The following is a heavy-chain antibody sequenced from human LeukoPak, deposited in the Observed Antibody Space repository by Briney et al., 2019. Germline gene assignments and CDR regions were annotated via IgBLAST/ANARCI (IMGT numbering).Heavy chain of an antibody. Sequence: ASVKVSCKVSGYTLTELSMHWVRQAPGKGLEWMGGFDPEDGETIYAQKFQGRVTMTEDTSTDTAYMELSSLRSEDTAVYYCATDLSGIVVVPAAIAGTYWGQGTLVTVSS. J-gene: IGHJ4*02. CDR2: FDPEDGET. CDR1: GYTLTELS. V-gene: IGHV1-24*01. D-gene: IGHD2-2*02. CDR3: ATDLSGIVVVPAAIAGTY.